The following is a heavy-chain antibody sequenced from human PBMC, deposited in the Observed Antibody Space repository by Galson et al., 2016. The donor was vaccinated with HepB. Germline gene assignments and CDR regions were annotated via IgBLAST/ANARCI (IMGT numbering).Heavy chain of an antibody. CDR2: INPYSGGT. Sequence: SVKVSCKASGYTFTGYYIHWLRQAPGQGLEWMGWINPYSGGTNFTQKFQGRVTLTRDTSISTAYMELSGLRYDDTAMYYCARERQQLVRLNYFDPWGQGALVTVSS. CDR1: GYTFTGYY. V-gene: IGHV1-2*02. CDR3: ARERQQLVRLNYFDP. J-gene: IGHJ5*02. D-gene: IGHD1-1*01.